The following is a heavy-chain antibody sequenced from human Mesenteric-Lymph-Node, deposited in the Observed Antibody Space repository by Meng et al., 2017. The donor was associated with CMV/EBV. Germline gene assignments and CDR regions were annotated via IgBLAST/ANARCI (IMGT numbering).Heavy chain of an antibody. CDR1: GSTFSSNE. Sequence: GGSLRLSCAVSGSTFSSNEMNWVRQAPGKGLEWVSYISATGSTIFYADSVKGRFTISRDNAKNSLFLQMNSLRAEDTALYYCARALLGYCSGTSCFVRYGMDVWGQGTTVTVSS. CDR3: ARALLGYCSGTSCFVRYGMDV. V-gene: IGHV3-48*03. D-gene: IGHD2-2*01. J-gene: IGHJ6*02. CDR2: ISATGSTI.